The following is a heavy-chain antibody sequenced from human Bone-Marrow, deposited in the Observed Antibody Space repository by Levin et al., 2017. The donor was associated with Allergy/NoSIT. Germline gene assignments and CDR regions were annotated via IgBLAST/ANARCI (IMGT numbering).Heavy chain of an antibody. Sequence: RASVKVSCKTSGGTFSTYPISWVRLAPGQGFEWLGGIVPTFITPNYALRFQDRPTISADESTSTVYMALSSLRSEDSAIYFCAGDKLMDGYHYVDIWGQGTLVTVSS. V-gene: IGHV1-69*13. J-gene: IGHJ4*02. CDR1: GGTFSTYP. CDR2: IVPTFITP. D-gene: IGHD5-18*01. CDR3: AGDKLMDGYHYVDI.